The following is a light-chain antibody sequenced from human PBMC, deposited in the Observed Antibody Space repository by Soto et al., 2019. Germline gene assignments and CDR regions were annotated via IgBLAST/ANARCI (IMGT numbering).Light chain of an antibody. J-gene: IGLJ2*01. Sequence: QSALTQPPSTSGSPGQSVTISCTGTSSDVGDYNYVSWYQQHPGKAPKFIIYEVNKRPSGVPDRFSGSKSGNTASLTVSGLQAEDEADYYCSSYSGINNGVVFGGGTKLTVL. V-gene: IGLV2-8*01. CDR2: EVN. CDR1: SSDVGDYNY. CDR3: SSYSGINNGVV.